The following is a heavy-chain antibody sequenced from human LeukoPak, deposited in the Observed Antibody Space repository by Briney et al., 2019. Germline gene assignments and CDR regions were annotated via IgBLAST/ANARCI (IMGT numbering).Heavy chain of an antibody. J-gene: IGHJ4*02. CDR3: PKPSEAVTMIRGLLSYFDF. V-gene: IGHV3-23*01. D-gene: IGHD3-10*01. CDR2: VSGSGGST. CDR1: GFTFRSYL. Sequence: GGSLRLSCAASGFTFRSYLLIWVRQAPGKGLEWVSAVSGSGGSTNYTDSAKGRLTIYRDNSKATLYLQLKNVRADNTAVYYFPKPSEAVTMIRGLLSYFDFWGQGILVTVSS.